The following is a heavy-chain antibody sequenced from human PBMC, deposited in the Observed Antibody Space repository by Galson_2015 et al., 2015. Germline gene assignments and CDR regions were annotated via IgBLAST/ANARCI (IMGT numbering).Heavy chain of an antibody. Sequence: YNPSLKSRVTISVDTSNNQFSLRLSSVTAADTAVYYCARGAVAAAKGYYGSSAFDIWGQGTMATVSS. J-gene: IGHJ3*02. CDR3: ARGAVAAAKGYYGSSAFDI. D-gene: IGHD3-10*01. V-gene: IGHV4-61*02.